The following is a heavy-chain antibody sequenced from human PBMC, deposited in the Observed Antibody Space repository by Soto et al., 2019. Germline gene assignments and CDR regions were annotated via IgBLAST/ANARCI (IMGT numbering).Heavy chain of an antibody. CDR3: ARAVAVTVDFDY. J-gene: IGHJ4*02. Sequence: ASVKVSCKASGYTFTCYAMHWVRQAPGQRLEWMGWINAGNGNTKYSQKFQGRVTITRDTSASTAYMELSSLRSEDTAVYYCARAVAVTVDFDYLGPGNLVTVSS. CDR1: GYTFTCYA. V-gene: IGHV1-3*01. CDR2: INAGNGNT. D-gene: IGHD6-19*01.